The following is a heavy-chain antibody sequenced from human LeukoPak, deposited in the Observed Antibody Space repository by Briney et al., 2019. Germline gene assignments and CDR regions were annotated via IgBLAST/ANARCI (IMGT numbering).Heavy chain of an antibody. D-gene: IGHD3-10*01. Sequence: GALRLSCAASGFTFSSYGMHWVRQAPGKGLEWVAFIRYDGSNKYYADSVKGRFTISRDNSKNTLYLQMNSLRAEDTAVYYCAKEGIWQYYYGSGSHSQLDYWGQGTLVTVSS. J-gene: IGHJ4*02. V-gene: IGHV3-30*02. CDR2: IRYDGSNK. CDR3: AKEGIWQYYYGSGSHSQLDY. CDR1: GFTFSSYG.